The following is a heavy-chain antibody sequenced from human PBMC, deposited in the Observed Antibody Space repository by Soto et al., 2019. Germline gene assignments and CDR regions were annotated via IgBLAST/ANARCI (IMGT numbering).Heavy chain of an antibody. CDR2: ISAYNGNT. V-gene: IGHV1-18*01. CDR3: ARDFFPAVAVAGNWYFDL. J-gene: IGHJ2*01. CDR1: GYTFTSYG. Sequence: ASVKVSCKASGYTFTSYGISWVRQAPGQGLEWMGWISAYNGNTNYAQKLQGRVTMTTDTSTSTAYMELRSLRSDDTAVYYCARDFFPAVAVAGNWYFDLWGRGTLVTVSS. D-gene: IGHD6-19*01.